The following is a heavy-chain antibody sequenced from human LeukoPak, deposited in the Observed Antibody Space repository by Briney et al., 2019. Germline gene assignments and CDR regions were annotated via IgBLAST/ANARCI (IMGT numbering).Heavy chain of an antibody. CDR2: IYYSGST. D-gene: IGHD5-18*01. Sequence: SETLSLTCAVSGYSISSSNWWGWIRQPPGKGLEWIGYIYYSGSTYYNPSLKSRVTMSVDTSKNQFSLKLSSVTAVDTAVYYCARGTWIQLWSPFDYWGQGTLVTVSS. CDR3: ARGTWIQLWSPFDY. CDR1: GYSISSSNW. V-gene: IGHV4-28*03. J-gene: IGHJ4*02.